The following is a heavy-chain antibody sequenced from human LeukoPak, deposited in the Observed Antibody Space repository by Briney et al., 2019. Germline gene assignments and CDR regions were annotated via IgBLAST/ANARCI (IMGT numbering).Heavy chain of an antibody. CDR3: ARGVSHRNFDWLFY. J-gene: IGHJ4*02. CDR2: INDSGST. Sequence: RSSGTLSLTCAVYGGSFRGYYWSWIRQPPGKGLEWIGEINDSGSTHYNTSLNSRVTISVDTSKNQVYLKLSSVTAADTAIYYCARGVSHRNFDWLFYWGQGTLVTVSS. V-gene: IGHV4-34*01. CDR1: GGSFRGYY. D-gene: IGHD3-9*01.